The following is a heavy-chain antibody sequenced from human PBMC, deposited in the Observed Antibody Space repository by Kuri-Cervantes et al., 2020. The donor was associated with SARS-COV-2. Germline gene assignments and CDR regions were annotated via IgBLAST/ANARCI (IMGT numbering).Heavy chain of an antibody. CDR3: ARELGTGRFDP. J-gene: IGHJ5*02. CDR1: GGSISSQSYY. Sequence: SETLSLTCTVSGGSISSQSYYWGWIRQPPGKGLEWIGYIYYSGSTNYNPSLKSRVTISVDTSKNQSSLKLSSVTAADTAVYYCARELGTGRFDPWGQGTLVTVSS. CDR2: IYYSGST. V-gene: IGHV4-61*01. D-gene: IGHD7-27*01.